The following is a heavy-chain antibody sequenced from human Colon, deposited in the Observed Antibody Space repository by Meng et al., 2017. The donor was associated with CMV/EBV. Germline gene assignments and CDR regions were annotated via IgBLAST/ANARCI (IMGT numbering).Heavy chain of an antibody. Sequence: GESLKISCTASGFTFSTHAMNWVRQAPGKGLEWVSSLSQTSSHIYYADSMKGRFTISRDNAKNSLYLQMDSLRAEDTAVYYCARGLQQQLVHWTYFQYWGQGALVTVSS. D-gene: IGHD6-13*01. J-gene: IGHJ1*01. CDR3: ARGLQQQLVHWTYFQY. CDR2: LSQTSSHI. CDR1: GFTFSTHA. V-gene: IGHV3-21*01.